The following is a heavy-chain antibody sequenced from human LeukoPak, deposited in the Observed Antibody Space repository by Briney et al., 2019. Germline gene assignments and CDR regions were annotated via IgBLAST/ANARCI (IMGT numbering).Heavy chain of an antibody. V-gene: IGHV1-2*06. D-gene: IGHD3-22*01. Sequence: ASVKVSCKASGYTFTGYYIHWVRQAPGQGLEWMGRINPNSGGTNYAQKFQGRVTMTRDTSISTANMDLSSLRSDDTAVYYCTREDDSSGYRPFDIWGQGTMVTVSS. CDR1: GYTFTGYY. CDR2: INPNSGGT. CDR3: TREDDSSGYRPFDI. J-gene: IGHJ3*02.